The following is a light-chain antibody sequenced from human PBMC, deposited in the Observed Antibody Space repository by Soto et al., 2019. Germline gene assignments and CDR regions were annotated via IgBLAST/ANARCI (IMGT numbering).Light chain of an antibody. CDR2: GAS. Sequence: EIVLTQSPATLSLSPGERATLSCRASQSVSSNLAWYQHKPGQAPRLLIYGASSRATGVPDRFSGSGSGTDFTLTISRLEPEDFAVNFCHHYASTFGQGTKVDIK. CDR3: HHYAST. CDR1: QSVSSN. J-gene: IGKJ1*01. V-gene: IGKV3-20*01.